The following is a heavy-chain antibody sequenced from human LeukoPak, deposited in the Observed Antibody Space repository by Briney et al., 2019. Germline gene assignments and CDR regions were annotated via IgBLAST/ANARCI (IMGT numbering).Heavy chain of an antibody. V-gene: IGHV1-69*05. D-gene: IGHD3-22*01. Sequence: ASVKVSCKASGGTFSSYALSWVRQAPGQGLEWMGGSIPIFCTANYAQKFQGRVTITTDESTSTAYMELSSLRSEDTAVYYCARDLGLYDSSGGVDYWGQGTLVTVSS. CDR3: ARDLGLYDSSGGVDY. J-gene: IGHJ4*02. CDR1: GGTFSSYA. CDR2: SIPIFCTA.